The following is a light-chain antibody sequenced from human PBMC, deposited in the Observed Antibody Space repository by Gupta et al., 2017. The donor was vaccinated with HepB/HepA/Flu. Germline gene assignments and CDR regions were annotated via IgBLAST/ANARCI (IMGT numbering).Light chain of an antibody. J-gene: IGKJ1*01. CDR2: GAS. V-gene: IGKV3-15*01. CDR3: QQYNNWPPAGT. CDR1: QSVSSN. Sequence: EILMTQSPATLSVSPGERATLSCRASQSVSSNLAWYQQKPGQAPRLLIYGASTRATGIPARFSGSGSGTEFTLTISSLQSEDFAVYYCQQYNNWPPAGTFGQGTKVEIK.